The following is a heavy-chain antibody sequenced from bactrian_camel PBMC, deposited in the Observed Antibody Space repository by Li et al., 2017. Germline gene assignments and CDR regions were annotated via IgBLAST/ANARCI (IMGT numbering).Heavy chain of an antibody. Sequence: VQLVESGGGSVQAGGSLRLSCAASGYTYGSNCMGWFRQAPGKEREGVATIDKGGSITSYADSVMDRFTIAQDNSKNTLYLQMNNLNPEDTAMYYCAAGNPLFCGLGRLSYKWWGQGTQVTVS. D-gene: IGHD1*01. CDR1: GYTYGSNC. CDR2: IDKGGSIT. V-gene: IGHV3S26*01. J-gene: IGHJ4*01. CDR3: AAGNPLFCGLGRLSYKW.